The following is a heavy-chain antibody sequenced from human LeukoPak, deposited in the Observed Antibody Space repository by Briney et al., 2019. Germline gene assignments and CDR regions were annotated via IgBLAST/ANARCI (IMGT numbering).Heavy chain of an antibody. CDR1: GLAFSAYK. J-gene: IGHJ4*02. CDR3: VVGGSPGY. CDR2: ISTDGYTT. D-gene: IGHD2-15*01. V-gene: IGHV3-74*01. Sequence: GGSMRLSCAASGLAFSAYKMHWVRQAPRRGLVWVSRISTDGYTTDYADFVQGRFTASRDNTKNTWSLEMNSLRAEDTAVYYCVVGGSPGYWGQGTLVTVSS.